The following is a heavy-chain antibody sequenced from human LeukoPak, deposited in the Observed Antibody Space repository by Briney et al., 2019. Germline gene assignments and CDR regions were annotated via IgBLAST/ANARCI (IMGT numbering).Heavy chain of an antibody. J-gene: IGHJ6*03. V-gene: IGHV3-74*01. CDR2: INSDGSGT. Sequence: GGSLRLSCAASGFTFRNYWMNWVRQAPGKGLVSVSHINSDGSGTTYADSVKGRFTISRDNAKNTLYLQMNILRAEDTAVYYCARGDLVGNAYFYYMDVLGTRTTVTVSS. CDR1: GFTFRNYW. CDR3: ARGDLVGNAYFYYMDV. D-gene: IGHD1-1*01.